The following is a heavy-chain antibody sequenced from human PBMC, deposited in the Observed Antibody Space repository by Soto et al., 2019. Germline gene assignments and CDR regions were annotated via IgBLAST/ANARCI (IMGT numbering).Heavy chain of an antibody. D-gene: IGHD5-12*01. CDR3: AREDIVAKTYHYYCYRMDV. CDR1: CVSVNSDNYY. CDR2: IYYSVST. V-gene: IGHV4-61*01. J-gene: IGHJ6*01. Sequence: PSETLSRTCTVSCVSVNSDNYYCSWIRQPAGKGLELIGYIYYSVSTNYNPSLKSRVTISVDPSKNQFSLKLSSVTAADTAVYYCAREDIVAKTYHYYCYRMDVWAQGTTVTLSS.